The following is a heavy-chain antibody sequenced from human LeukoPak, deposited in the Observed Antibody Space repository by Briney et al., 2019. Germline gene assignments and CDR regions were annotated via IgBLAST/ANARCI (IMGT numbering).Heavy chain of an antibody. V-gene: IGHV4-61*01. CDR1: GGFVSSGSYY. CDR2: IYYSGGT. CDR3: ARNRGYYGSGSYSYPLDY. Sequence: PSETLSLTCTVSGGFVSSGSYYWSWIRQPPGKGLEWIGYIYYSGGTNYNPSLKSRVTISVDTSKNQFSLKLSSVTAADTAVYYCARNRGYYGSGSYSYPLDYWGQGTLVTVSS. J-gene: IGHJ4*02. D-gene: IGHD3-10*01.